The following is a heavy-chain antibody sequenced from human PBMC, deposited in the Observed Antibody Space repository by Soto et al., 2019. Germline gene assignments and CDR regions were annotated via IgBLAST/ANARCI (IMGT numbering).Heavy chain of an antibody. CDR1: GGSISSSSYY. CDR2: IYYSGST. D-gene: IGHD2-2*01. Sequence: PSETLSLTCTVSGGSISSSSYYWGWIRQPPGKGLEWIGSIYYSGSTYYNPSLKSRVTISVDTSKNQFSLKLSSVTAADTAVYYCASRPTTPFDYWGQGTLVTV. V-gene: IGHV4-39*07. CDR3: ASRPTTPFDY. J-gene: IGHJ4*02.